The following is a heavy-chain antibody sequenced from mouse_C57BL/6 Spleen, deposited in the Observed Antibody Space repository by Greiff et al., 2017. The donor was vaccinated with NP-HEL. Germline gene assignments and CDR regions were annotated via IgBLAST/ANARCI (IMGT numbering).Heavy chain of an antibody. J-gene: IGHJ2*01. D-gene: IGHD4-1*01. V-gene: IGHV5-9-1*02. CDR1: GFTFSSYA. Sequence: EVKLVESGEGLVKPGGSLKLSCAASGFTFSSYAMSWVRQTPEKRLEWVAYISSGGDYIYYADTVKGGFTISRDKARNTRYLQMSSLKSEDTAMYYCTREKLGFDYWGQGTTLTVSS. CDR3: TREKLGFDY. CDR2: ISSGGDYI.